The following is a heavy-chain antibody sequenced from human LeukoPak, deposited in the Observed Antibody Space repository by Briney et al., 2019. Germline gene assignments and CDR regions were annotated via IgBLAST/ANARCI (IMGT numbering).Heavy chain of an antibody. J-gene: IGHJ4*02. D-gene: IGHD6-19*01. V-gene: IGHV4-34*01. CDR2: INHSGST. CDR3: ARGGIAVAGPPFDY. Sequence: SETLSLTCAVYGGSFSGYYWSWTRQPPGKGLEWIGEINHSGSTNYNPSLKSRVTISVDTSKNQFSLKLSSVTAADTAVYYCARGGIAVAGPPFDYWGQGTLVTVSS. CDR1: GGSFSGYY.